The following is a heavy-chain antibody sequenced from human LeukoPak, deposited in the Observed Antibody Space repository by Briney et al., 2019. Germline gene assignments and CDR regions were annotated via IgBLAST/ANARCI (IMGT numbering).Heavy chain of an antibody. J-gene: IGHJ3*02. D-gene: IGHD1-26*01. CDR3: ARYPPSEPALAFDI. V-gene: IGHV4-30-4*01. CDR1: GGSISSGDYY. CDR2: IYYSGST. Sequence: PSETLSLTCTVSGGSISSGDYYWSWIRQPPGKGLEWIGYIYYSGSTYYNPSLKSRVTISVDTSKNQFSLKLSSVTAADTAVYYCARYPPSEPALAFDIWGQGTMVTVSS.